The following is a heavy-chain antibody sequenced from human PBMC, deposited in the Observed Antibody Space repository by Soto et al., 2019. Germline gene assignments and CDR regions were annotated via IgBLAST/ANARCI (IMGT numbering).Heavy chain of an antibody. J-gene: IGHJ4*02. Sequence: GGSLRLSCAASGFTFSSYGMHWVRQAPGKGLEWVAVIWYDGSNKYYADSVKGRFTISRDNSKNTLYLQMNSLRAEDTAVYYCARGVTFGGVIALDYWGQGTLVTVSS. CDR1: GFTFSSYG. V-gene: IGHV3-33*01. CDR3: ARGVTFGGVIALDY. D-gene: IGHD3-16*02. CDR2: IWYDGSNK.